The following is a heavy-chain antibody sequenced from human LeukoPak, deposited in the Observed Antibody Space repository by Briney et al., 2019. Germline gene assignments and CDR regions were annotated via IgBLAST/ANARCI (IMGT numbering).Heavy chain of an antibody. D-gene: IGHD3-9*01. CDR3: AKGEENYDILTGPRYSYYYYGMEV. CDR1: GFTFSSYA. Sequence: PWGSLRLSCAASGFTFSSYAMSWVRQPPGKGLEWVSAISGSGGSTYYADSVKGRFTISRDNSKNTLYLQMNSLRAEDTAVYYCAKGEENYDILTGPRYSYYYYGMEVWGQGTTVTVSS. J-gene: IGHJ6*02. CDR2: ISGSGGST. V-gene: IGHV3-23*01.